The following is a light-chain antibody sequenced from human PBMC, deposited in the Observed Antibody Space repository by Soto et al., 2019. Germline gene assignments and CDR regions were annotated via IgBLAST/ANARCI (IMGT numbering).Light chain of an antibody. J-gene: IGLJ1*01. V-gene: IGLV2-8*01. CDR1: SSDVGGYNY. Sequence: QSALAQPPSASGAPVQSGTISCTGTSSDVGGYNYVSWYQQHPGKAPKLMISEVSKRPSGVPDRFSGSKYGNTASLTVSGLQAEDEGDYYCGSYAGSNYVFGTGTKVTV. CDR2: EVS. CDR3: GSYAGSNYV.